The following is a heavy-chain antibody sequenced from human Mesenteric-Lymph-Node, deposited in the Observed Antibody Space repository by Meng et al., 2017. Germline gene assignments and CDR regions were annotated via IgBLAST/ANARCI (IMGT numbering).Heavy chain of an antibody. J-gene: IGHJ4*02. CDR2: IYHSGST. CDR1: GGSISSSNW. CDR3: ARDPAGYGKGYYFDY. V-gene: IGHV4-4*02. D-gene: IGHD4-17*01. Sequence: SETLSLTCAVSGGSISSSNWWSWVRQPPGKGLEWMGEIYHSGSTNYNPSLKSRVTISVDKSKNQFSLKLSSVTAADTAVYYCARDPAGYGKGYYFDYWGQGTPVTVSS.